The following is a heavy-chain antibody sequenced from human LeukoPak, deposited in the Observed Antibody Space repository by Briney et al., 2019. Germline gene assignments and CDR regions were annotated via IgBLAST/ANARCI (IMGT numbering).Heavy chain of an antibody. Sequence: PSETLSLTCAVYGGSFRGYYWSWIRQPPGKGLEWIGEINDSGSTHYNTSLNSRVTISVDTSKNQVYLKLSSVTAADTAVYYCARGRVHGGYLINTPPDYWGQGTLVTVSS. J-gene: IGHJ4*02. CDR3: ARGRVHGGYLINTPPDY. V-gene: IGHV4-34*01. CDR2: INDSGST. CDR1: GGSFRGYY. D-gene: IGHD2-15*01.